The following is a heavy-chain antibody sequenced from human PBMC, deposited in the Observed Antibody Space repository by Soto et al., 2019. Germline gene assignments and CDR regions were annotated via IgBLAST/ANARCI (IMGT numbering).Heavy chain of an antibody. J-gene: IGHJ6*02. Sequence: SETLSRTCTVSGGSISSGGYYCSWIRQPPVKGLDCIGYIDYRGSTYYNPSLKSRVTISVDTSKNQFSLKLSSVTAADTAVYYWARAAGDSSAWSYYYYGMDVWGQGTTVTVS. CDR2: IDYRGST. V-gene: IGHV4-31*03. D-gene: IGHD6-6*01. CDR3: ARAAGDSSAWSYYYYGMDV. CDR1: GGSISSGGYY.